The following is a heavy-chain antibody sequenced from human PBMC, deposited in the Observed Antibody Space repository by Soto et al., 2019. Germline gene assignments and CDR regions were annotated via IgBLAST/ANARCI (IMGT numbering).Heavy chain of an antibody. D-gene: IGHD4-17*01. V-gene: IGHV1-3*01. J-gene: IGHJ4*02. CDR2: INAGNGNT. Sequence: ASVKVSCKASGYTFTNYAMHWVRQAPGQRLEWMGWINAGNGNTKYSQKFQGRVTITRDTSASTAYMGLSSLRSEDTAVYYCARVPVTSACYFDYWGQGTLVTVSS. CDR1: GYTFTNYA. CDR3: ARVPVTSACYFDY.